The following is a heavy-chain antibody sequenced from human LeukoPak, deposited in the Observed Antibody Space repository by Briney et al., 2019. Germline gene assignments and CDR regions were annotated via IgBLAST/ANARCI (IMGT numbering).Heavy chain of an antibody. Sequence: PGGSLRLSCAASGFTFSSYAKSWVRQAPGKGLEWVSAISGSGGSTYYADSVKGRFTISRDNSKNTLYLQMNSLRAEDTAVYYCATVTYYYDSSGFPVPWGQGTLVTVSS. J-gene: IGHJ5*02. CDR3: ATVTYYYDSSGFPVP. D-gene: IGHD3-22*01. CDR2: ISGSGGST. V-gene: IGHV3-23*01. CDR1: GFTFSSYA.